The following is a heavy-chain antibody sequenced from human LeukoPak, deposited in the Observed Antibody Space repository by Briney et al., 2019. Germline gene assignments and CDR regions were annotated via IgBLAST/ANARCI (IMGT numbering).Heavy chain of an antibody. CDR3: ARDGSLDY. Sequence: GGSLRLSCAASGFTFSSYSMNWVRQAPGTGLEWISYISSSSNTKSYANSVKGRFTISRDNAKNSLYLQMNSLRDEDTAVYYCARDGSLDYWGQGTLVTVSS. D-gene: IGHD3-10*01. J-gene: IGHJ4*02. CDR2: ISSSSNTK. CDR1: GFTFSSYS. V-gene: IGHV3-48*02.